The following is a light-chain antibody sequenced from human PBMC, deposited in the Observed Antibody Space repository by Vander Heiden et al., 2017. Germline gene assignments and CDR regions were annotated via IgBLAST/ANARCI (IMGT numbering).Light chain of an antibody. Sequence: QSALPPPASLSGSPGPSLTLSCTGSSSDIGGYNSVSWYQQHPGKAPKLMIYDVSNRPSGVSNRFSGSKSGNTASLTISGLQAEDEADYYCSSYTSSSSGVFGGGTKLTVL. V-gene: IGLV2-14*03. CDR1: SSDIGGYNS. J-gene: IGLJ3*02. CDR2: DVS. CDR3: SSYTSSSSGV.